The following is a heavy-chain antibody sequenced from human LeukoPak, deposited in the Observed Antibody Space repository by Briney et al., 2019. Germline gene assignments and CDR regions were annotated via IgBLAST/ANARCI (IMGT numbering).Heavy chain of an antibody. CDR1: GFTFSSYS. CDR2: ISGISYYI. V-gene: IGHV3-21*01. Sequence: GGSLRLSCAASGFTFSSYSMNWVREAPGKGLEWVSSISGISYYIYYADSVKGRFTISRDNAKNSLFLQMNRLTADDTAVYYCARDLVEATTRGIDNWGQGTLVTVSS. CDR3: ARDLVEATTRGIDN. J-gene: IGHJ4*02. D-gene: IGHD5-12*01.